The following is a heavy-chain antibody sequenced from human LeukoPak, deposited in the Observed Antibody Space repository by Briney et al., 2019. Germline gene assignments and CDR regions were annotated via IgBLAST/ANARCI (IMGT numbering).Heavy chain of an antibody. CDR1: GFTVSSNS. D-gene: IGHD2-15*01. V-gene: IGHV4-59*08. CDR2: AYYSGHT. Sequence: GSLRLSCAASGFTVSSNSMSWVRQPPGKGLEWIGYAYYSGHTNYNSSLKGRVTMSLDTSKSQFSLRLSSVTAADTAVYFCARHPFATPFDYWGPGTLVTVSS. J-gene: IGHJ4*02. CDR3: ARHPFATPFDY.